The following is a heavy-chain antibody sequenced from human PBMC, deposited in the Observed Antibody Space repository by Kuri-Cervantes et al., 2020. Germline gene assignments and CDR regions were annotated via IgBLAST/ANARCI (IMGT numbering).Heavy chain of an antibody. CDR1: GFTFSDYY. D-gene: IGHD2-2*01. J-gene: IGHJ4*02. CDR3: AREGIYCSSISCLDY. CDR2: ISSSGSTI. V-gene: IGHV3-11*04. Sequence: GESLKISCAASGFTFSDYYMSWIRQAPGKGLEWVSYISSSGSTIYYAASVKGRFTISRDNTKNSLYLQMNSLRAEDTAVYYCAREGIYCSSISCLDYWGLGTLVTVSS.